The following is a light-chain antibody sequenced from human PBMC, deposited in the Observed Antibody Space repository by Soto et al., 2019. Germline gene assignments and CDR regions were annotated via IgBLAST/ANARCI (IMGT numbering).Light chain of an antibody. Sequence: QTVVTQEPSFSVSPGRTVTLTCGLSSGSVSTNYYPSWYQQTPGQPPRTLIYSTNTRSSGVPDRFSGSILGNKAALTITGAQADDECDYYCVLYVGSGSWVFGGGTKLTVL. CDR3: VLYVGSGSWV. J-gene: IGLJ3*02. V-gene: IGLV8-61*01. CDR1: SGSVSTNYY. CDR2: STN.